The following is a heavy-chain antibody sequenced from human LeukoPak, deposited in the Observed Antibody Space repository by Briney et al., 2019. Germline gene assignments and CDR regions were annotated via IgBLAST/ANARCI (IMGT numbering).Heavy chain of an antibody. CDR2: ISSSGGST. CDR1: GFTFSSYA. Sequence: GSLRLSCAVSGFTFSSYAMSWVRQAPGKGLEWVSSISSSGGSTYYADSVKGRFTISRDNSKNTLYVQMNSLRAEDTAVYYCATLTGESVPYYYYGMDVWGQGTTVTVSS. CDR3: ATLTGESVPYYYYGMDV. J-gene: IGHJ6*02. V-gene: IGHV3-23*01. D-gene: IGHD7-27*01.